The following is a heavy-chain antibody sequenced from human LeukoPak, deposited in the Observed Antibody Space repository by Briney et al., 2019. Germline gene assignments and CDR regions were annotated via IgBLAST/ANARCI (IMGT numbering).Heavy chain of an antibody. Sequence: GGTLRLSCAASGFTFSSYGMNWVRQAPGKGLEWVSAISGSGSSTYYADSVKGRFTISRDNSKNTLYLQMNSLRAEDTAVYYCARGPTAAGTGDYWGQGTLVTVSS. D-gene: IGHD6-13*01. CDR2: ISGSGSST. CDR3: ARGPTAAGTGDY. CDR1: GFTFSSYG. J-gene: IGHJ4*02. V-gene: IGHV3-23*01.